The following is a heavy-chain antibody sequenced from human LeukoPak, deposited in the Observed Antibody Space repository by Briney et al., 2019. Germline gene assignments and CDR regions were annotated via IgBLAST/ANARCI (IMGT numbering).Heavy chain of an antibody. CDR3: ARGVGYYDSSGTIDY. D-gene: IGHD3-22*01. CDR2: VWYDGSKK. CDR1: GFTFSSYG. Sequence: GGSLRLSCAASGFTFSSYGMHWVRQAPGKGLEWVAVVWYDGSKKYSADSVKGRITISRDDSKNTLYLQMNSLRAEDTAVYYCARGVGYYDSSGTIDYWGQGALVTVSS. J-gene: IGHJ4*02. V-gene: IGHV3-33*01.